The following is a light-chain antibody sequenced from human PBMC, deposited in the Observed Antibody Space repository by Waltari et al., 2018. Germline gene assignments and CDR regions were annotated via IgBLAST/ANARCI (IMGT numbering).Light chain of an antibody. J-gene: IGKJ1*01. CDR2: DTS. Sequence: EIVLTQSPATLSLSPGERATHSCRASQGVSSYLAWYQQKPGQAPRLLIYDTSNRATGIPARFSGSGPGPDFTLTISSLEPEDFAVYYCQQRSTWPWTFGQGTKVEIK. CDR3: QQRSTWPWT. V-gene: IGKV3D-11*01. CDR1: QGVSSY.